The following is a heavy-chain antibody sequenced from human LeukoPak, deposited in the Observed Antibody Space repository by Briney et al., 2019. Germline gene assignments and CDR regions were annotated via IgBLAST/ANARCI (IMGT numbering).Heavy chain of an antibody. CDR1: GFTFSSYA. CDR3: AKFLEEHSYYYDSSGYYSLELDY. D-gene: IGHD3-22*01. V-gene: IGHV3-23*01. CDR2: ISYSGGST. Sequence: QAGGSLRLSCAASGFTFSSYAMSWVRQSPGKGLEWVSAISYSGGSTYYADSVKGRFTISRDNSKNTLYLQMNSLRAEDTDVYYCAKFLEEHSYYYDSSGYYSLELDYWGQGTLVTVSS. J-gene: IGHJ4*02.